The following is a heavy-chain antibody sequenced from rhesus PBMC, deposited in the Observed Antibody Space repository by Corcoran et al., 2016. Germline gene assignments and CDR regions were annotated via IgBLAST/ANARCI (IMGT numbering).Heavy chain of an antibody. CDR3: ARAPLEWWSFDY. J-gene: IGHJ4*01. Sequence: QLQLQESGPGLVKPSETLSVTCAVSGGSISSSYWSWIRQAPGNGMEWIGYIYGSGSSPNYNPSLKSRVTLAVDTSKNQLSLKLSAVTAADTAVYYCARAPLEWWSFDYWGQGVLVTVSS. D-gene: IGHD2-39*02. CDR2: IYGSGSSP. CDR1: GGSISSSY. V-gene: IGHV4-169*02.